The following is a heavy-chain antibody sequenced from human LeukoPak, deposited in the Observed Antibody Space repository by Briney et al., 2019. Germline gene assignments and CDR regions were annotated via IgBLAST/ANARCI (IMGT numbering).Heavy chain of an antibody. CDR3: ARVHYDPNWLDP. Sequence: SETLSLTCAVYGGSFSGYYWSWIRQPPGKGLEWIGEINHSGSTNYNPSLKSRVTISVDTSKNQFSLKLSSVTAADTAVYYCARVHYDPNWLDPWGQGTLVTVSS. CDR1: GGSFSGYY. CDR2: INHSGST. V-gene: IGHV4-34*01. D-gene: IGHD4-17*01. J-gene: IGHJ5*02.